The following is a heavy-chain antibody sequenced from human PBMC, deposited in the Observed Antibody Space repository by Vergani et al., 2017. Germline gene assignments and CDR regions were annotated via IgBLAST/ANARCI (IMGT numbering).Heavy chain of an antibody. CDR1: GFTFNQYG. CDR3: ARDLLLLYNRFDP. V-gene: IGHV3-33*01. J-gene: IGHJ5*02. D-gene: IGHD1-14*01. Sequence: QVQLVESGGGVVQPGRSLRLSCAASGFTFNQYGMHWVRQAPGKGLEWVAVTWYDGNNKQYADSVKGRFTISRDNSKSTMYLQMNSLRDDDTGVYYCARDLLLLYNRFDPWGQGTLVTVSS. CDR2: TWYDGNNK.